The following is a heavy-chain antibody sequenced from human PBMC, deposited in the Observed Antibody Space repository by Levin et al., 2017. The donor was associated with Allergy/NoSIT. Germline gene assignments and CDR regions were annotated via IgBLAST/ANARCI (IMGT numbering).Heavy chain of an antibody. CDR3: ARYGSYYAGDAFDI. Sequence: PGGSLRLSCVASGFTFSSYRMNWVRQAPGKGLEWVSCISTSSSYILYADSVKGRFTISRDNAKNSLFLQMNSLRVEDTAVYYCARYGSYYAGDAFDIWGQGTMVTVSS. J-gene: IGHJ3*02. D-gene: IGHD1-26*01. V-gene: IGHV3-21*01. CDR2: ISTSSSYI. CDR1: GFTFSSYR.